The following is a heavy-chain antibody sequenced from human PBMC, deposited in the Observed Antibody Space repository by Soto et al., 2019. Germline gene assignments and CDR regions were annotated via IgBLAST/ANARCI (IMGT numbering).Heavy chain of an antibody. J-gene: IGHJ6*04. V-gene: IGHV3-7*01. CDR3: ERDLGSYNNPHYPFNYYYYGMDV. Sequence: GGSLRLSCTGSGFNFRSYWMSWVRQAPGKGLEWMANIKLDGSEKNYVDSVKGRFTISRDNAKNSLSLQMNSLRAEDSAVYYCERDLGSYNNPHYPFNYYYYGMDVWGYGTTVTVAS. D-gene: IGHD3-10*01. CDR2: IKLDGSEK. CDR1: GFNFRSYW.